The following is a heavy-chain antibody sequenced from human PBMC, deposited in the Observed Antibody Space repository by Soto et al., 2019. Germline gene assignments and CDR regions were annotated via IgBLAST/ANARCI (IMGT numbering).Heavy chain of an antibody. CDR1: GFTFSSYA. V-gene: IGHV3-23*01. J-gene: IGHJ5*02. CDR3: ARQIPVVTPIFWFDP. CDR2: ISSSGGST. Sequence: PGGSLRLSCAASGFTFSSYAMTWVRQAPGMGLEWLSIISSSGGSTYYADSVKGRFTISRDNSRSTLFLQMNSLRVEDTAVYYCARQIPVVTPIFWFDPWGQGTLVTVSS. D-gene: IGHD3-9*01.